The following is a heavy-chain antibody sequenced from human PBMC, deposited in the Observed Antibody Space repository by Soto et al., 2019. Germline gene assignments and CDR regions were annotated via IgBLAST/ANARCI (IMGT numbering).Heavy chain of an antibody. D-gene: IGHD3-16*02. Sequence: GSLRLSCAASGFTFSGYWMTWVRQAPGKGLERVANIKQDGLDTFYVDSLKGRFTISRDNAKNSLYLQMNSLRAEDTAVYYCARCRISDYYYFMDVWGKGTTVTVSS. CDR3: ARCRISDYYYFMDV. CDR1: GFTFSGYW. CDR2: IKQDGLDT. J-gene: IGHJ6*03. V-gene: IGHV3-7*01.